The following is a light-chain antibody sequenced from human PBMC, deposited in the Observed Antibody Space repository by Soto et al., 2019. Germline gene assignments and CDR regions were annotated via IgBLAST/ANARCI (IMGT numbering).Light chain of an antibody. CDR3: QLYNSYSEG. V-gene: IGKV1-5*03. J-gene: IGKJ1*01. CDR1: QSISSW. Sequence: DIERTEAPCTGSASIGDRVTITCRASQSISSWLAWYQQKPGKAPKLLIYKASSLESGVPSRFSGSGSGTEFTLTICYLQPDYCETYCCQLYNSYSEGFGDGTKVDI. CDR2: KAS.